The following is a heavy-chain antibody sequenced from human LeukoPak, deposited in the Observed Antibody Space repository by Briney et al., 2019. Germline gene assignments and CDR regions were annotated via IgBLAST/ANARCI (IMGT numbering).Heavy chain of an antibody. CDR1: AFTISIYE. CDR3: AGSRGHAY. V-gene: IGHV3-23*01. J-gene: IGHJ4*02. D-gene: IGHD3/OR15-3a*01. CDR2: VTSDATT. Sequence: GGTLRLTCTASAFTISIYEMSWGSQARGNGLELGSIVTSDATTYYPDSVNGRFTISTDQSKNTVYLQVKSLTASGPALYFRAGSRGHAYCGQGTLVTLSP.